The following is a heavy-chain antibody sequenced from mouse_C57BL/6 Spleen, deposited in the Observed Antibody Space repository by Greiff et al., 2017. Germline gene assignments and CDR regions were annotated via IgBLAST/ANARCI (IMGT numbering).Heavy chain of an antibody. CDR1: GYTFTSYW. Sequence: QVQLQQSGAELVKPGASVKLSCKASGYTFTSYWMHWVKQRPGQGLEWIGMIHPNSGSTNYNEKFKSKATLTVDKSSSTAYMQLSSLTSEDSAVXYCASGGNYGYYAMDYWGQGTSVTVSS. J-gene: IGHJ4*01. V-gene: IGHV1-64*01. D-gene: IGHD2-1*01. CDR3: ASGGNYGYYAMDY. CDR2: IHPNSGST.